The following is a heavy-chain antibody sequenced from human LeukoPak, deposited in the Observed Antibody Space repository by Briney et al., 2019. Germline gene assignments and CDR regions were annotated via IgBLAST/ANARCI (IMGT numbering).Heavy chain of an antibody. V-gene: IGHV3-74*01. CDR1: GFTFSTYW. CDR3: ARTYLYDSSGYYAYFDY. Sequence: GGSLRLSCAASGFTFSTYWMHWVRHAPGKGPVWVSRINSAGSDITYADSVKGRFTISRDNAKNTLFLQLNSLRAEDTAIYYCARTYLYDSSGYYAYFDYWGRGTLVTVSS. CDR2: INSAGSDI. D-gene: IGHD3-22*01. J-gene: IGHJ4*02.